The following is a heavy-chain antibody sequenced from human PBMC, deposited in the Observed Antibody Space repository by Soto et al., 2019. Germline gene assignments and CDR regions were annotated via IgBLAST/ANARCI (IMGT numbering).Heavy chain of an antibody. D-gene: IGHD3-3*01. J-gene: IGHJ6*02. V-gene: IGHV3-30*18. Sequence: PGGSLRLSCAASGFTFSSYGMHWVRQAPGKGLEWVAVISYDGSNKYYADSVKGRFTISRDNSKNTLYLQMNSLRAEDTAVYYCAKEGGFVLRFLEWLPDYYGMDVWGQGTTVTVSS. CDR1: GFTFSSYG. CDR2: ISYDGSNK. CDR3: AKEGGFVLRFLEWLPDYYGMDV.